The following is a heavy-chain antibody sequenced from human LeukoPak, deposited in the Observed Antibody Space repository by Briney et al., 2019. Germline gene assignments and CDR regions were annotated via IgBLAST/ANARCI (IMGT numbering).Heavy chain of an antibody. Sequence: GGSLRLSCAASGFTFSSYWMSWVRQAPGKGLEWVANIKQDGSEKYYVDSVKGRFTISRDNAKNSLCLQMNSLRAEDTAVYYCARDFVGFGELFDYWGQGTLVTVSS. CDR2: IKQDGSEK. D-gene: IGHD3-10*01. CDR3: ARDFVGFGELFDY. CDR1: GFTFSSYW. J-gene: IGHJ4*02. V-gene: IGHV3-7*01.